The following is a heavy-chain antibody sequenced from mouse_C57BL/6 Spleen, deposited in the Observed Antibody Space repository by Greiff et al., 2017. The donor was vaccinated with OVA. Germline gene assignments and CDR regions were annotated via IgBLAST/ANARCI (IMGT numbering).Heavy chain of an antibody. V-gene: IGHV1-72*01. D-gene: IGHD2-14*01. CDR2: LDPNRGGN. CDR1: GYTFTSYW. J-gene: IGHJ1*03. Sequence: QVQLQQPGAELVKPGASVKLSCKASGYTFTSYWMHWVKQRHGRGLVWIGRLDPNRGGNKYNEKFKSKATLTVDKPSITAYMQLSSLTSEDSAVYECARSWEYDGYFDVWGTGTTVTVSS. CDR3: ARSWEYDGYFDV.